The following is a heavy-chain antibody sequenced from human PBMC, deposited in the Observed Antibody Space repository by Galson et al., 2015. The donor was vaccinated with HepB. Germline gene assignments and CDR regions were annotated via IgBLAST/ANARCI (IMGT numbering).Heavy chain of an antibody. Sequence: SLRLSCAASTFIFNTYSMNWVRRAPGKGLEWVSYISSSSSTTYYADSVKGRFTISRDNAKNSLYLQMRRLRAKDTAVYYCVFLRGNDLKPLDYWGQGILVTVSS. CDR3: VFLRGNDLKPLDY. CDR1: TFIFNTYS. D-gene: IGHD1-1*01. J-gene: IGHJ4*02. CDR2: ISSSSSTT. V-gene: IGHV3-48*04.